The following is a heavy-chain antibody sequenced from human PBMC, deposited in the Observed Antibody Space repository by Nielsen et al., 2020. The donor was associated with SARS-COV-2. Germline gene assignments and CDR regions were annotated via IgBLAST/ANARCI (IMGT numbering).Heavy chain of an antibody. CDR3: ARDHKQQLVWYFDL. Sequence: ASVKVSCKASGYTFTNYAMNWVRQAPGQGLEWMGWINTNTGNPTYAQGFTGRFVFSLGTSVSTAYLQISSLKAEDTAVYYCARDHKQQLVWYFDLWGRGTPVTVSS. V-gene: IGHV7-4-1*02. CDR1: GYTFTNYA. D-gene: IGHD6-13*01. CDR2: INTNTGNP. J-gene: IGHJ2*01.